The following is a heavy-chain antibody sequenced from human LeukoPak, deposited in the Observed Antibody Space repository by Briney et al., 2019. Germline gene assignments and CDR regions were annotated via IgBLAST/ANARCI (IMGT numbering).Heavy chain of an antibody. J-gene: IGHJ4*02. CDR1: GFNFDDYA. D-gene: IGHD6-19*01. Sequence: PGGSLGLSCAASGFNFDDYAMRWVRQAPGKGLEWVSGINWNSGSIGYADSVKGRFTISRDNAKNSLYLQMNSLRAEDTAVYYCARGSVDLRSGWYWLYWGQGSLVTVSS. CDR3: ARGSVDLRSGWYWLY. CDR2: INWNSGSI. V-gene: IGHV3-9*01.